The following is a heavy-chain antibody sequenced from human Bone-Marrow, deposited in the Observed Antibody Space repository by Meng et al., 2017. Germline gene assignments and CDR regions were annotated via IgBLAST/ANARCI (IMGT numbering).Heavy chain of an antibody. V-gene: IGHV4-34*01. D-gene: IGHD3-10*01. CDR2: INRSGST. J-gene: IGHJ4*02. CDR3: ARVVWFGESYY. CDR1: GGSFSGYY. Sequence: SETLSLTCAVYGGSFSGYYWTWIRQPPGKGLEWIGEINRSGSTNCNPSLKRRVTISVDTSKNQFSLKLSSVTASDTAVYYCARVVWFGESYYWGQGTLVTVSS.